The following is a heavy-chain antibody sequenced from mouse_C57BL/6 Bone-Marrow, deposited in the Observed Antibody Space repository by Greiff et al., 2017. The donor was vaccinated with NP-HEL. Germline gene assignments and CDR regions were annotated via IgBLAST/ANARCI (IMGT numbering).Heavy chain of an antibody. CDR2: ISNGGGST. Sequence: EVMLVESGGGLVQPGGSLKLSCAASGFTFSDYYMYWVRQTPEKRLEWVAYISNGGGSTYYPDTVKGRFTISRDNAKNTLYLQMSRLKSEDTAMYYCARQGVYYDYDWFAYWGQGTLVTVSA. CDR1: GFTFSDYY. J-gene: IGHJ3*01. D-gene: IGHD2-4*01. V-gene: IGHV5-12*01. CDR3: ARQGVYYDYDWFAY.